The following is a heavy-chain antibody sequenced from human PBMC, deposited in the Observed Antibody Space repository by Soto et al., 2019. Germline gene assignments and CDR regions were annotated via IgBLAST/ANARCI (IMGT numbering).Heavy chain of an antibody. D-gene: IGHD3-10*01. CDR2: IGTAGDT. CDR1: GFTFSSYD. CDR3: ARYLFNDFGVRGVITPYYFDY. V-gene: IGHV3-13*01. J-gene: IGHJ4*02. Sequence: GALRLTCSASGFTFSSYDMHWVRQATGKGLEWVSAIGTAGDTYYPGSVKGRFTISRENAKNSLYLQMNSLRAGDTAVYYCARYLFNDFGVRGVITPYYFDYWGQGTPVTVYS.